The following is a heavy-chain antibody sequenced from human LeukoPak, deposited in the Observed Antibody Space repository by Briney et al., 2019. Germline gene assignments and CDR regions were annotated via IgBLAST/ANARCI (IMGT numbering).Heavy chain of an antibody. V-gene: IGHV4-59*12. J-gene: IGHJ4*02. D-gene: IGHD6-19*01. CDR2: ISHGGTT. Sequence: SETLSLTCTVSGGSISSDYWSWIRQPPGKGLEWIGYISHGGTTSYNPSLQGRVTISVDTSKNQFTLKVKSVHAANTAVYYCARRVTSRGWYRDDTWGQGNLVTVSS. CDR1: GGSISSDY. CDR3: ARRVTSRGWYRDDT.